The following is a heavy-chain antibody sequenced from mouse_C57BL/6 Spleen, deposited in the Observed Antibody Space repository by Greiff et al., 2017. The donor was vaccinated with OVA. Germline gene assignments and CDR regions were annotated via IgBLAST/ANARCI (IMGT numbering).Heavy chain of an antibody. CDR2: IDPSDSYT. CDR1: GYTFTSYW. CDR3: ARWTTVVASMDY. V-gene: IGHV1-69*01. J-gene: IGHJ4*01. D-gene: IGHD1-1*01. Sequence: VQLQQPGAELVMPGASVQLSCKASGYTFTSYWMHWVKQRPGQGLEWIGEIDPSDSYTNYNQKFKGKSTLTVDKSSSTAYMHLSILTSEDSSVSSCARWTTVVASMDYWGQGTSVTVSS.